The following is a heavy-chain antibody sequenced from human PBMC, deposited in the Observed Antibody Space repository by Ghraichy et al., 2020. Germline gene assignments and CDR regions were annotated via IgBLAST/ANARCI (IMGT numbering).Heavy chain of an antibody. J-gene: IGHJ4*02. V-gene: IGHV1-2*02. D-gene: IGHD3-9*01. CDR2: IDPASGGT. CDR1: GYSFTGFF. Sequence: TCEASGYSFTGFFIHWVRQAPGQGLEWMGEIDPASGGTTFAQTFQGRVSMTRDTSISAAYMELSSLKSDDTAIYYCAVNQRGTFTGFDYWGLGTLVTVSS. CDR3: AVNQRGTFTGFDY.